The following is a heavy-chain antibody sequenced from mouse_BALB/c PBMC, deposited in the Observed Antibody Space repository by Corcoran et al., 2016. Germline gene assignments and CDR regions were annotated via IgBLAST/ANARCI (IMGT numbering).Heavy chain of an antibody. V-gene: IGHV1S136*01. CDR2: IYPFNDGT. J-gene: IGHJ2*01. Sequence: EVQLQQSGPELVKPGASVKMSCKASGYTFTSYVMHWVKQKPGQGLEWIGYIYPFNDGTKYHEKFKGKATLTSDKSSSTAYMELSSLTSEDAAVYYGAREVPGGNPFDYWDQGTTLTVSS. CDR3: AREVPGGNPFDY. CDR1: GYTFTSYV. D-gene: IGHD2-1*01.